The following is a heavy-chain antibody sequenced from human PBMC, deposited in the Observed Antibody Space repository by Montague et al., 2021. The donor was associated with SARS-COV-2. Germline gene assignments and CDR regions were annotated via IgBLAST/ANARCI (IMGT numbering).Heavy chain of an antibody. D-gene: IGHD2/OR15-2a*01. Sequence: SLRLSCAASGFTFSSYSMNWVRQAPGKGLEWVSSISSSSYIYYSDSVKDRFTIFSDNAKNSLYLQMNSLRAEDTAVYYCVSEEGSIYWGQGTLVTVSS. CDR2: ISSSSYI. V-gene: IGHV3-21*01. CDR3: VSEEGSIY. CDR1: GFTFSSYS. J-gene: IGHJ4*02.